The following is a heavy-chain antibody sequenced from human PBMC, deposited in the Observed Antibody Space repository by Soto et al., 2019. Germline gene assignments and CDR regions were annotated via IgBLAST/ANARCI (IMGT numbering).Heavy chain of an antibody. D-gene: IGHD5-12*01. CDR1: GGSLTGYY. J-gene: IGHJ4*02. CDR2: IKDAGST. Sequence: QVQLHQWGAGLLKPSETLSLTCAVNGGSLTGYYWSWIRQPPGKGLERIGEIKDAGSTNYSPSLRGRVSISAHTSKNQFPLRLNSVTAADTAVYFCARGQEGIVATHWDQGPLVTVSS. V-gene: IGHV4-34*01. CDR3: ARGQEGIVATH.